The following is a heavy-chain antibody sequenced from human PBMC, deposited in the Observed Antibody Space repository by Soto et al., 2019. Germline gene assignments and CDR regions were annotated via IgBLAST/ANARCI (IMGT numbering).Heavy chain of an antibody. Sequence: GASVKVSCKASGFTFTSSAVQWVRQARGQRLEWIGWIVVGSGNTNYAQKFQERVTITRDMSTSTAYMELSSLRSEDTAVYYCGAVYDSRGYYYVFDYWGQGTLVTVSS. D-gene: IGHD3-22*01. J-gene: IGHJ4*02. CDR1: GFTFTSSA. V-gene: IGHV1-58*01. CDR3: GAVYDSRGYYYVFDY. CDR2: IVVGSGNT.